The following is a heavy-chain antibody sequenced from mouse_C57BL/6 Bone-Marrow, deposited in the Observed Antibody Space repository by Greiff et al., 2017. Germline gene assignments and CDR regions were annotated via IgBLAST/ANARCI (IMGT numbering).Heavy chain of an antibody. Sequence: VQLQQSGTVLARPGASVKMSCKTSGYTFTSYWMHWVKQRPGQGLEWIGAIYPGNSDTSYNQKFKGKAKLTAVTSASTAYMELSSLTDEDSAVYYCSTRDYYAMDYWGQGTSVTVSS. CDR3: STRDYYAMDY. V-gene: IGHV1-5*01. CDR2: IYPGNSDT. J-gene: IGHJ4*01. CDR1: GYTFTSYW. D-gene: IGHD3-3*01.